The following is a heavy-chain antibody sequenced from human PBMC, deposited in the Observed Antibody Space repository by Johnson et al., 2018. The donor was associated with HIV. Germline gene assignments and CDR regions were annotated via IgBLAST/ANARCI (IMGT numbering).Heavy chain of an antibody. CDR2: IKSETDDGTT. Sequence: EVQLVESGGGVVRPGGSLRLSCAPSGFNFDDYGMSWVRQAPGKGLEWVGRIKSETDDGTTHYFAPVKGRFIISRDDSKNTLYLHMKSLKTEDTAVYFCTTLPPTWRAFHIWGQGTMVTVSS. CDR3: TTLPPTWRAFHI. V-gene: IGHV3-15*06. J-gene: IGHJ3*02. D-gene: IGHD4-11*01. CDR1: GFNFDDYG.